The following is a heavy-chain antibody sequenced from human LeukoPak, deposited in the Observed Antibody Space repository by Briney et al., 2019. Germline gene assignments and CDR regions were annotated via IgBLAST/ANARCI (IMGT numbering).Heavy chain of an antibody. Sequence: GRSLRLSCTASGFTFGDYAMSWVRQAPGKGLEWAGFIRSKAYGGTTEYAASVKGRFTISRDDSKSIAYLQMNSLKTEDTAVYYCTRDHPPSYYYDSSGYQFDYWGQGTLVTVSS. J-gene: IGHJ4*02. CDR1: GFTFGDYA. CDR3: TRDHPPSYYYDSSGYQFDY. CDR2: IRSKAYGGTT. V-gene: IGHV3-49*04. D-gene: IGHD3-22*01.